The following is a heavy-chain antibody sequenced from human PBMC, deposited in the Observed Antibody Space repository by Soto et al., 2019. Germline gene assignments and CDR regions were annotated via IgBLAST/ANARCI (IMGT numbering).Heavy chain of an antibody. D-gene: IGHD3-16*01. CDR1: GGTFSSYA. CDR3: ARDQSNRGAYIYYGMDV. CDR2: IIPIFGAA. Sequence: QVQLVQSGAEVKKPGSSVKVSCKASGGTFSSYAISWVRQAPGQGLEWMGGIIPIFGAANYAQKFQGRVTITADESTSTAYMELSSLRSEDTAVYYCARDQSNRGAYIYYGMDVWGQGTTVTVSS. J-gene: IGHJ6*02. V-gene: IGHV1-69*12.